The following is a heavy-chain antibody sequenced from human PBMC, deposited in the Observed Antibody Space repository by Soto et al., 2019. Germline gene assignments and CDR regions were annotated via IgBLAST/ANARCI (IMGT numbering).Heavy chain of an antibody. J-gene: IGHJ6*02. CDR3: ARGEQLAYYYYYGMDV. CDR1: GFTFSGYA. CDR2: ISYDGSNK. D-gene: IGHD6-6*01. Sequence: GGSLRLSCAASGFTFSGYAMHWVRQAPGKGLEWVAVISYDGSNKYYADSVKGRFTISRDNSKNTLYLQMNSLRAEDTAVYYCARGEQLAYYYYYGMDVWGQGTTVTVSS. V-gene: IGHV3-30-3*01.